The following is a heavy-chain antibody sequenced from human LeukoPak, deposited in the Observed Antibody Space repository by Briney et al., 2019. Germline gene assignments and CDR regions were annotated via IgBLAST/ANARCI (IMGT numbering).Heavy chain of an antibody. CDR2: IYTTGTA. CDR3: VRHGYTASHYFLDY. V-gene: IGHV4-4*07. J-gene: IGHJ4*02. D-gene: IGHD2-2*02. Sequence: PSETLSLTCTVSSGSINSYYWGWVRQPAGRGLDWIGRIYTTGTANYNPSHKSRLTMSIDTSQRQFSLNLRSVTAADTGTYYCVRHGYTASHYFLDYWSQGILVTDSS. CDR1: SGSINSYY.